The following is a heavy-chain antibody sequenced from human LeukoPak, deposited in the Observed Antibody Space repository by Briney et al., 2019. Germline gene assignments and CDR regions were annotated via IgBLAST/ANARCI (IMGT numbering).Heavy chain of an antibody. CDR3: ARVVVPAATDY. CDR2: IYTSSGST. CDR1: GASINTYY. J-gene: IGHJ4*02. Sequence: SETLSLTCTVSGASINTYYWSWIRQPAGKGLEWLGRIYTSSGSTNYSPSLKSRVTISVDTSKNQFSLKLSSVTAADTAVYYCARVVVPAATDYWGQGTLVTVSS. V-gene: IGHV4-4*07. D-gene: IGHD2-2*01.